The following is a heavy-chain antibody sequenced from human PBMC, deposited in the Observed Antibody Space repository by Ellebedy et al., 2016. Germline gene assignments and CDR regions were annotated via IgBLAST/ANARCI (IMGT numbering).Heavy chain of an antibody. D-gene: IGHD6-13*01. Sequence: SETLSLTCNVSGGSVSSDYWNWIRRPPGKGLEWIGYVFHTGTTNYNPSLKSRVTMSVDTSKSQFSLRLTSVTAADTAVHYCAKWSGGWYAFDVWGQGTMGTVSS. V-gene: IGHV4-59*02. J-gene: IGHJ3*01. CDR1: GGSVSSDY. CDR3: AKWSGGWYAFDV. CDR2: VFHTGTT.